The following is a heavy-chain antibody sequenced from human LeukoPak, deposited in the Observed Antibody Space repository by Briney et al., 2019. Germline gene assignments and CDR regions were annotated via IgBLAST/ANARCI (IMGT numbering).Heavy chain of an antibody. J-gene: IGHJ6*02. V-gene: IGHV3-7*01. CDR1: GFTFSSYW. CDR2: IKQDGSEK. CDR3: ARDHVVVAATSENGMDV. D-gene: IGHD2-15*01. Sequence: GGSLRLSCAASGFTFSSYWMSWVRQAPGKGLEWVANIKQDGSEKYYVDSVKGRFTISRDNAKNSLYLQMNSLRAEDTAVYYCARDHVVVAATSENGMDVWGQGTTVTVSS.